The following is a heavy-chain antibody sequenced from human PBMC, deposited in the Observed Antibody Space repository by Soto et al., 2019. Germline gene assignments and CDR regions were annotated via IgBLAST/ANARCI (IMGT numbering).Heavy chain of an antibody. J-gene: IGHJ5*01. Sequence: SETLSLTCTVPGGSISSYYWSWIRQPPGKGLEWIGYIYYSGSTNYNPSLKSRVTISVDTSKNQFSLKLSSVTAADTAVYYCARAGTTMVRGVISGWFDPWGQGTMVTVSS. CDR3: ARAGTTMVRGVISGWFDP. CDR2: IYYSGST. V-gene: IGHV4-59*01. D-gene: IGHD3-10*01. CDR1: GGSISSYY.